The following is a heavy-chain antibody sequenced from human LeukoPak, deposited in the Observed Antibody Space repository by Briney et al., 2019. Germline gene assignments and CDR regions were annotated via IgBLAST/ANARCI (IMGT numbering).Heavy chain of an antibody. Sequence: SENLSLTCTVSACSISSGGYSWSWIRQPPGKGLEWIGYIYHSGSTYYNPSLKSRVTISVDGSKHQFSLKLSSVTAADTAVYYCDRGGDSGDYFDYWGQGTLVTVSS. V-gene: IGHV4-30-2*01. D-gene: IGHD1-26*01. CDR1: ACSISSGGYS. CDR2: IYHSGST. J-gene: IGHJ4*02. CDR3: DRGGDSGDYFDY.